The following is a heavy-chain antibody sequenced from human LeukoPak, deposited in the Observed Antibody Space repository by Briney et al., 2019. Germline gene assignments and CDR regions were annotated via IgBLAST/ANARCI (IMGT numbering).Heavy chain of an antibody. CDR1: GGSFSGYY. V-gene: IGHV4-34*01. CDR2: INHSGST. CDR3: ARRSLYGKKVQFDY. D-gene: IGHD4-17*01. Sequence: SETLSLTCAVYGGSFSGYYWSWLRQPPGKGLEWIGEINHSGSTNYNPSLKSRVTISVDTSKNQFSLKLSSVTAADTAVYYCARRSLYGKKVQFDYWGQGTLVTVSS. J-gene: IGHJ4*02.